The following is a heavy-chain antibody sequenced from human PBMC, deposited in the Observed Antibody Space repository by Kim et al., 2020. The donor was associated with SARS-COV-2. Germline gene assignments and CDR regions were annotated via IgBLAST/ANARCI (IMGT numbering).Heavy chain of an antibody. D-gene: IGHD2-2*01. CDR1: GFSFSSSV. CDR2: LPVSADNT. J-gene: IGHJ4*02. Sequence: PGGSLRLSCAASGFSFSSSVMGWVRQAPGKWPEWVSSLPVSADNTYYADSVKGRFTISRDNSKNTLYLQMNSLRVDDKAINFCTTMPMPDYMGQ. V-gene: IGHV3-23*01. CDR3: TTMPMPDY.